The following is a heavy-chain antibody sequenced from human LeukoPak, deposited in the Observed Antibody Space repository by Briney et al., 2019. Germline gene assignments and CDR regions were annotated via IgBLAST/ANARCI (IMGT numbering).Heavy chain of an antibody. Sequence: SVKVSCKASGGTFSSYAISWVRQAPVQGLEWMGGIIPIFGTANYAQKFQGRVTITADESTSTAYMELSSLRSEDTAVYYCARDPDYGSGQGYWGQGTLVTVSS. CDR3: ARDPDYGSGQGY. V-gene: IGHV1-69*13. J-gene: IGHJ4*02. CDR2: IIPIFGTA. D-gene: IGHD3-10*01. CDR1: GGTFSSYA.